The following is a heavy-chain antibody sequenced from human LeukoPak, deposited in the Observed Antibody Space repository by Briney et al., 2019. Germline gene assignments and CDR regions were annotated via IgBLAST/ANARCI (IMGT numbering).Heavy chain of an antibody. CDR2: ISSSTYI. Sequence: PGGSLRLSCAASGFTFSSYSMNWVRQAPGKGPEWVSSISSSTYIYYADSVKGRFTISRDNAKNSLYLQMNSLRAEDTAVYYCAREDSYGFGIDYWGQGTLVTVSS. D-gene: IGHD5-18*01. CDR1: GFTFSSYS. J-gene: IGHJ4*02. CDR3: AREDSYGFGIDY. V-gene: IGHV3-21*01.